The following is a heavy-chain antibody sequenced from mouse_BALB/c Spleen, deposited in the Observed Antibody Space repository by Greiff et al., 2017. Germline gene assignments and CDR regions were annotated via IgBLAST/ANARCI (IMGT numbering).Heavy chain of an antibody. D-gene: IGHD2-14*01. Sequence: QVQLQQPGAELVKPGASVKLSCKASGYTFTSYWMHWVKQRPGQGLEWIGEINPSNGRTNYNEKFKSKATLTVDKSSSTAYMQLSSLTSEDSAVYYCAREGGGYDGAWFAYWGQGTLSLSLQ. J-gene: IGHJ3*01. V-gene: IGHV1S81*02. CDR1: GYTFTSYW. CDR3: AREGGGYDGAWFAY. CDR2: INPSNGRT.